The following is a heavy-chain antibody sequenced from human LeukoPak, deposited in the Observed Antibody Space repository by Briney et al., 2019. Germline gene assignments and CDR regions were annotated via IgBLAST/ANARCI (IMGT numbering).Heavy chain of an antibody. D-gene: IGHD3-22*01. V-gene: IGHV3-30-3*01. CDR2: ISYDGSNK. Sequence: GGSLRLSCAASGFTFSSYAMHWVRQAPGKGLEWVAVISYDGSNKYYADSVKGRFTISRDNSKNTLYLQMNSLKAEDTAVYYCAGGPRLVVVIPFADYWGQGALVNGSS. J-gene: IGHJ4*02. CDR3: AGGPRLVVVIPFADY. CDR1: GFTFSSYA.